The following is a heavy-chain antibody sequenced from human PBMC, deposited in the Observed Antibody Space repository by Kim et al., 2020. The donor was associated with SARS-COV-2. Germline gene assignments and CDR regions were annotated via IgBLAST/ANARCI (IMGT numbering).Heavy chain of an antibody. CDR2: INHSGST. J-gene: IGHJ4*02. Sequence: SETLSLTCAVYGGSFSGYYWSWIRQPPGKGLEWIGEINHSGSTNYNPSLKSRVTISVDTSKNQFSLKLNSVTAADTAVYYCARVPDGYFDWFTFDYWGQGTLVTVSS. V-gene: IGHV4-34*01. D-gene: IGHD3-9*01. CDR1: GGSFSGYY. CDR3: ARVPDGYFDWFTFDY.